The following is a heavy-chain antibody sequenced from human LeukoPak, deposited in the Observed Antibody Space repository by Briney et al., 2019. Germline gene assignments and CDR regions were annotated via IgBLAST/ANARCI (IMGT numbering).Heavy chain of an antibody. CDR2: INHSGST. CDR1: GGSFSGYY. V-gene: IGHV4-34*01. J-gene: IGHJ4*02. CDR3: ARVTYYYDSSGYYPAYYFDY. Sequence: SETLSLTCAVYGGSFSGYYWSWIRQPPGKGLEWIGEINHSGSTNYNPSLKSRVTISVDTSKNQFSLKLSSVTAADTAVYYCARVTYYYDSSGYYPAYYFDYWGQGTLVTVSS. D-gene: IGHD3-22*01.